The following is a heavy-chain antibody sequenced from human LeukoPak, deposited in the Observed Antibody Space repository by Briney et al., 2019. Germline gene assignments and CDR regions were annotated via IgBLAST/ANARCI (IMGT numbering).Heavy chain of an antibody. J-gene: IGHJ4*02. CDR3: APLIGAYFDY. D-gene: IGHD3-22*01. V-gene: IGHV1-3*04. CDR2: INTDNGNT. Sequence: GASVKVSCKTSGYTFTNHPMHWMRQAPGQRLEWMGWINTDNGNTKYSQKFQGRVAFTRDTSASTAYMELNSLTSEDTSVYYCAPLIGAYFDYWGQGTLVTVAS. CDR1: GYTFTNHP.